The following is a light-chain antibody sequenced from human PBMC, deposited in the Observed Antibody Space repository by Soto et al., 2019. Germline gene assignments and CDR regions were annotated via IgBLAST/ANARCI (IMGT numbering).Light chain of an antibody. CDR1: QSVSNNY. CDR2: GAP. Sequence: EIVFTHSPGTLSPSPGERGTLSCRASQSVSNNYLAWCQQKPGQPPRLLIYGAPNRATGIPDRFSGSGSGADFTLTISRLEPEDFAVYYCQQYGSSGTFGQGTKVDIK. V-gene: IGKV3-20*01. J-gene: IGKJ1*01. CDR3: QQYGSSGT.